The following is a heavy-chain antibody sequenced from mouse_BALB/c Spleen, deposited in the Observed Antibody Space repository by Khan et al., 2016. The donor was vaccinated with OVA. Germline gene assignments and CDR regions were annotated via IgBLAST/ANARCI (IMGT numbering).Heavy chain of an antibody. V-gene: IGHV2-6-1*01. CDR1: GFSLANYG. CDR3: ARQPYYHYYIMDY. D-gene: IGHD2-10*01. Sequence: QVQLKQSGPGLVAPSQSLSITCTISGFSLANYGVHWVRQPPGKGLEWLVVIWCDGTTTYISALKSNLSISRDNSKSQVFLKMNSLQTDDTAMYYGARQPYYHYYIMDYWGQGTSVTVSS. CDR2: IWCDGTT. J-gene: IGHJ4*01.